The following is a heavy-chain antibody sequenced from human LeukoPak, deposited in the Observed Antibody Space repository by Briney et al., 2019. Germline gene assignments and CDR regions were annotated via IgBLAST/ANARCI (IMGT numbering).Heavy chain of an antibody. CDR3: ARSTSYFDY. D-gene: IGHD2/OR15-2a*01. CDR1: GFTFSSYS. CDR2: INTDGSTT. J-gene: IGHJ4*02. Sequence: GGSRRLSCAASGFTFSSYSRHWVRQAPGKGLVWVSHINTDGSTTNYADSVKGRFTISRDNAKNTLYLQINSLRGEDTAVYYCARSTSYFDYWGQGTPVTVSS. V-gene: IGHV3-74*01.